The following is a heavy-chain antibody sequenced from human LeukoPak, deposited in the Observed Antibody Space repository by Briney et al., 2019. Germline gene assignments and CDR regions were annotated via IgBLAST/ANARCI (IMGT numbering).Heavy chain of an antibody. CDR1: GFTFSSYE. Sequence: GGSLRLSCAASGFTFSSYEMNWVRQAPGKGLEWVSYISSSGNTIYYADSVKGRFTISGDNAKNSLYLQMNSLRAEDTAVYYCARGGGYYGSGSLHYYYYGMDVWGQGTTVTVSS. V-gene: IGHV3-48*03. J-gene: IGHJ6*02. CDR3: ARGGGYYGSGSLHYYYYGMDV. CDR2: ISSSGNTI. D-gene: IGHD3-10*01.